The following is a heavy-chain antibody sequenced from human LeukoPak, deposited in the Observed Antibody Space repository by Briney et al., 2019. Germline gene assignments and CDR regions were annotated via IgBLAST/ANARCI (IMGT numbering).Heavy chain of an antibody. J-gene: IGHJ6*03. CDR1: GFTFSNYG. D-gene: IGHD3-10*01. CDR3: ARDHYYGSGTYYNVVYYYMDV. Sequence: GGSLRLSCAASGFTFSNYGMHWVRQAPGKGLEWVAFIRYDGSHKYYGESVKGRFTISRDNSKNTLYLQMNSLRPEDTAVYYCARDHYYGSGTYYNVVYYYMDVWGKGTTVTISS. CDR2: IRYDGSHK. V-gene: IGHV3-30*02.